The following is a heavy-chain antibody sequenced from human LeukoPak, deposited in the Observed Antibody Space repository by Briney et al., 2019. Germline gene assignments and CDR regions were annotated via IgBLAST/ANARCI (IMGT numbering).Heavy chain of an antibody. J-gene: IGHJ4*02. CDR2: INPNSGGT. CDR1: GYTFTGYY. CDR3: ARGGDGGILGGDY. V-gene: IGHV1-2*02. D-gene: IGHD4-23*01. Sequence: ASVKVSCKASGYTFTGYYMHWVRQAPGQGLEWMGWINPNSGGTNYAQKFQGRVTVTRDTSISTAYMELSRLRSDDTAVYYCARGGDGGILGGDYWGQGTLVTVSS.